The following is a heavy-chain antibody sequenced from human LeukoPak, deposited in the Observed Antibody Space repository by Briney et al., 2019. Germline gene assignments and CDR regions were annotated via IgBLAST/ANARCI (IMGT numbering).Heavy chain of an antibody. D-gene: IGHD3-10*01. CDR2: IHPNNGAT. V-gene: IGHV1-2*02. CDR1: GYTFTGSGWY. CDR3: ARDGPAQMVDFDY. Sequence: ASVKVSCKASGYTFTGSGWYLYWLRQAPGQGLESVGWIHPNNGATLYAQKFQGRVAMTTDTSISTAYMELSRLRPDDTAMYYCARDGPAQMVDFDYWGQGTLVTVSS. J-gene: IGHJ4*02.